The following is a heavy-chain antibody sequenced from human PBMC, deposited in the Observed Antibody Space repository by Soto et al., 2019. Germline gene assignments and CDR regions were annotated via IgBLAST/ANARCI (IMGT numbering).Heavy chain of an antibody. V-gene: IGHV1-2*04. CDR2: INPNSGDT. CDR3: ARAPAGPRTSWLDP. J-gene: IGHJ5*02. Sequence: QVQLVQSGAEVKKPGASVKVSCKASGYTFTGYYMHWVRQAPGQGLEWMGWINPNSGDTNYAKKFQGWVTMTRDTSISTAYMELTRLRSDDTAVYYCARAPAGPRTSWLDPWGQGTLVTVSS. D-gene: IGHD3-16*01. CDR1: GYTFTGYY.